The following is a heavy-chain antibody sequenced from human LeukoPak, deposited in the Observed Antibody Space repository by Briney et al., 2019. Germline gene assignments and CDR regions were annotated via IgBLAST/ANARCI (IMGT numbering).Heavy chain of an antibody. CDR1: GYTFTGYY. Sequence: ASVKVSCKASGYTFTGYYMHWVQQAPGQGLEWMGWINPNSGGTNYAQKFQGRVTMTRDTSISTAYMELSRLRSDDTAVYYCAREGTWCSSTSCAPIDYWGQGTLVTVSS. J-gene: IGHJ4*02. V-gene: IGHV1-2*02. CDR3: AREGTWCSSTSCAPIDY. D-gene: IGHD2-2*01. CDR2: INPNSGGT.